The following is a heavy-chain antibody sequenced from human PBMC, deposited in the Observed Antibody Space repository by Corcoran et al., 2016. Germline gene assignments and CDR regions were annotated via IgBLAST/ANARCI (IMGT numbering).Heavy chain of an antibody. V-gene: IGHV1-3*01. Sequence: QVQLVQSGAEVKKPGASVKVSCKASGYTFTSYAMHWVRQAPGQRLEWMGWINAGNGNTKSSQKFQGRVTITRDTSASTAYMELSSLRSEDPAVYYWARARGRGYGGGDGYPDVFDIWGQGTMVTVS. J-gene: IGHJ3*02. CDR3: ARARGRGYGGGDGYPDVFDI. D-gene: IGHD2-21*02. CDR1: GYTFTSYA. CDR2: INAGNGNT.